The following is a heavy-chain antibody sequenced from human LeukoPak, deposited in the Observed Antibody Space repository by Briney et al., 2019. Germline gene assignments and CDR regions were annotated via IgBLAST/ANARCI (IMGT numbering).Heavy chain of an antibody. Sequence: GRSLRLSCAASGFTFSSYAMHWVRQAPGKGLEWVAVISYDGSNKYYADSVKGRFTISRDNSKNTLYLQMNSLRAEDTAVYYCARANTYYYGPTYYYYGMDVWGQGTTVTVSS. CDR2: ISYDGSNK. J-gene: IGHJ6*02. CDR1: GFTFSSYA. CDR3: ARANTYYYGPTYYYYGMDV. V-gene: IGHV3-30-3*01. D-gene: IGHD3-10*01.